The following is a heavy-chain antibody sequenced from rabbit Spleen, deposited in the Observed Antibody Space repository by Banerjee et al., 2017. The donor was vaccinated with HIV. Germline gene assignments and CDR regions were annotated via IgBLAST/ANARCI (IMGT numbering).Heavy chain of an antibody. D-gene: IGHD8-1*01. CDR3: ARDSGTSFSSYGMDL. V-gene: IGHV1S45*01. CDR2: IYTGSSGST. J-gene: IGHJ6*01. CDR1: GFSFSGSYY. Sequence: QEQLEESGGDLVQPEGSLTLTCTASGFSFSGSYYLCWVRQAPGKGLEWIACIYTGSSGSTYYASWAKGRFTISKTSSTTVTLRMTSLTAADRATYFCARDSGTSFSSYGMDLWGPGTLVTVS.